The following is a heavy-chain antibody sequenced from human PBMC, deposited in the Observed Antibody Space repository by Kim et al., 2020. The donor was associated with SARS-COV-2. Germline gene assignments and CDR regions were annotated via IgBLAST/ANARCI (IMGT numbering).Heavy chain of an antibody. CDR2: SN. Sequence: SNDYAISVKSRISINPDTSKNQFSLQLKSVTPEDTAVYFCARAQSGLFDPWGQGTLVTVSS. CDR3: ARAQSGLFDP. V-gene: IGHV6-1*01. D-gene: IGHD3-10*01. J-gene: IGHJ5*02.